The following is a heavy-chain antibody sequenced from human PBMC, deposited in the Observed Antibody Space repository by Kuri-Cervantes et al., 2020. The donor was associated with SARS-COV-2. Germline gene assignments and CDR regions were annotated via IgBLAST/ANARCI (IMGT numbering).Heavy chain of an antibody. Sequence: GGSLRLSCAASGFTFSSYWMTWVRQAPGKGLEWVANIKEDGSEKHYVESVKGRLTISRDNAXNSLYLKMNNLRAEDTAFYYCAGNIRYXDHEYYFDYWGQGTQVTVSS. CDR3: AGNIRYXDHEYYFDY. CDR2: IKEDGSEK. D-gene: IGHD3-9*01. CDR1: GFTFSSYW. V-gene: IGHV3-7*02. J-gene: IGHJ4*02.